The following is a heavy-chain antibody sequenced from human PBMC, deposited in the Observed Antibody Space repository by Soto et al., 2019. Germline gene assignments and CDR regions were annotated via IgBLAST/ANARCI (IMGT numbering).Heavy chain of an antibody. D-gene: IGHD2-15*01. CDR1: GFTFSSYA. J-gene: IGHJ4*02. CDR2: VSIGGST. CDR3: AKRRGAGGHFDY. Sequence: PXASLILSCAASGFTFSSYAMGWVRQGPGKGLEWVAVVSIGGSTHYADSVRGRFTISRDNSKNTLSLQMNSLTAEDTAVYFCAKRRGAGGHFDYWGQGALVTVSS. V-gene: IGHV3-23*01.